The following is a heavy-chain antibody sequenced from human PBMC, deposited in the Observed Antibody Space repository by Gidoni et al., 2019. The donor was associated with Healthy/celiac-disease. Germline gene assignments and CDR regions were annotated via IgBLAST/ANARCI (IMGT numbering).Heavy chain of an antibody. D-gene: IGHD6-13*01. CDR1: GFAFSRYA. CDR2: ISSNGGST. CDR3: VKDLEFRQQLGVFDY. V-gene: IGHV3-64D*06. J-gene: IGHJ4*02. Sequence: EVQLVESGGGLVQPGGSLSLSCSAPGFAFSRYAMHWVRQAPGKGLEYVSAISSNGGSTYYADSVKGRFTISRDNSKNTLYLQMSSLRAEDTAVYYCVKDLEFRQQLGVFDYWGQGTLVTVSS.